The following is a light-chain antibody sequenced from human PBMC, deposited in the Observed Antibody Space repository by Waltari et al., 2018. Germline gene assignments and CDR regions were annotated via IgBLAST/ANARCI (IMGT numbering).Light chain of an antibody. CDR2: WAS. J-gene: IGKJ1*01. CDR1: QSVLYSSNNNNY. CDR3: QQYYTTPPWT. Sequence: DIVMTQSPDSLAVSLGERATINCKSSQSVLYSSNNNNYLAWYQQKPGQPPKMLGYWASTLESGVPDRFIGSGSGTDFTLTICSLQAEDVAVYYCQQYYTTPPWTFGQGTKVEIK. V-gene: IGKV4-1*01.